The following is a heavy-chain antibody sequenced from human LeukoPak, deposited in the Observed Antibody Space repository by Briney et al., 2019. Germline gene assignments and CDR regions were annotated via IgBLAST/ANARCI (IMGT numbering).Heavy chain of an antibody. CDR3: ATHPSSSWPYYYYGMDV. Sequence: ASVKVSCKVSGYTLTELSMHWVRQAPGKGLEWMGGFDPEDGETIYAQKFQGRVTMTEDTSTDTAYMELSSLRSEDTAVYYCATHPSSSWPYYYYGMDVWGQGTTVTVSS. CDR1: GYTLTELS. CDR2: FDPEDGET. D-gene: IGHD6-13*01. V-gene: IGHV1-24*01. J-gene: IGHJ6*02.